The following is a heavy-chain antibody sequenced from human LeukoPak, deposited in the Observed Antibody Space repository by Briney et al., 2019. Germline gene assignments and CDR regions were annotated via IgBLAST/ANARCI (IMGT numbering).Heavy chain of an antibody. CDR2: IYYSGST. Sequence: PSETLSLTCTVSGGSISSGDYYWSWIRQPPGKGLEWIGYIYYSGSTYYNPSLKSRVTISVDTSKNQFSLKLSSVTAADTAVYYCARPSYGSGSDHDAFDIWGQGTMVTVSS. V-gene: IGHV4-30-4*01. CDR1: GGSISSGDYY. J-gene: IGHJ3*02. CDR3: ARPSYGSGSDHDAFDI. D-gene: IGHD3-10*01.